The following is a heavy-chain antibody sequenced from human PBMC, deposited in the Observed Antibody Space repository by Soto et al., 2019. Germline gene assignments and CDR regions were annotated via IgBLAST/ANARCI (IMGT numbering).Heavy chain of an antibody. CDR1: GGSISSGGYY. D-gene: IGHD5-12*01. V-gene: IGHV4-31*03. J-gene: IGHJ5*02. Sequence: QVQLQESGPGLVKPSQTLSLTCTVSGGSISSGGYYWSWIRQHPGKGLEWIGYIYYSGRTYYNPSLKSRVTISVDTSKNQFSLKLSSVTAADTAVYYCAREAERGYSAIDPWGQGTLVTVSS. CDR2: IYYSGRT. CDR3: AREAERGYSAIDP.